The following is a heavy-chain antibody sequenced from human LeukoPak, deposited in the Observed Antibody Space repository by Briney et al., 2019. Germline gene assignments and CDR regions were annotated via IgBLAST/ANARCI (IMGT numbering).Heavy chain of an antibody. CDR3: ARGIGASSGWYVIDY. V-gene: IGHV1-3*01. J-gene: IGHJ4*02. Sequence: ASVKVSCKASGYTFTGYYMHWVRQAPGQRLEWMGWINGGNGNTKYSQKFQGRVTITRDTSATTAYMELSRLRSEDTAVYYYARGIGASSGWYVIDYWGQGTLVTVSS. D-gene: IGHD6-19*01. CDR2: INGGNGNT. CDR1: GYTFTGYY.